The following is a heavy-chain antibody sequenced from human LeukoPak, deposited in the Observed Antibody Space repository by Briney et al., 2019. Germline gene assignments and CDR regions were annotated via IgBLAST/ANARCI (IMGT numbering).Heavy chain of an antibody. CDR3: AKAVAGAGAWFDP. CDR2: INSDGSST. CDR1: GFTFDDYG. J-gene: IGHJ5*02. D-gene: IGHD6-19*01. Sequence: GALRLSCAASGFTFDDYGMSWVRQAPGKGLEWVSRINSDGSSTFYADSVKGRFTISRDNAKNTLSLQMNSLRAEDTAVYYCAKAVAGAGAWFDPWGQGTLVTVSS. V-gene: IGHV3-74*01.